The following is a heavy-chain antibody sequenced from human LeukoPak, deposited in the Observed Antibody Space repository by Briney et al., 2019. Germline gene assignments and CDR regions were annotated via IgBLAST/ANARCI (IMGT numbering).Heavy chain of an antibody. V-gene: IGHV1-2*02. CDR2: INPKRGGT. D-gene: IGHD1-1*01. CDR1: GYTFTGYY. J-gene: IGHJ5*02. Sequence: GSVTDSRKASGYTFTGYYIHWVGQAPGQGGEGMGWINPKRGGTNYAQKFQGRVTITRDTSISTAYMELNRLRSDDTAVYYCARDTTLITYWFDPWGQGTLVTVSS. CDR3: ARDTTLITYWFDP.